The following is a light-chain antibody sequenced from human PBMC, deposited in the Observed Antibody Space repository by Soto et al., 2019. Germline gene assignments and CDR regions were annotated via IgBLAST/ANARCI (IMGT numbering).Light chain of an antibody. CDR2: EVS. J-gene: IGLJ1*01. CDR3: TSYAGTYIFFYF. V-gene: IGLV2-8*01. Sequence: QSVLTQPPSASGSPGQSVTISCTGTSSDVGAYNYVSWYQQLPGKAPKLIIYEVSKRPSGVPDRFSGSKSGNTASLTVSGLQAEDEADYYCTSYAGTYIFFYFFGTGTKVTVL. CDR1: SSDVGAYNY.